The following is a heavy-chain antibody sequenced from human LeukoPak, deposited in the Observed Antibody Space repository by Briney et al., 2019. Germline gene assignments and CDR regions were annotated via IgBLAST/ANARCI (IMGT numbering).Heavy chain of an antibody. CDR2: IYYSGNT. CDR1: GVSISSSNSY. V-gene: IGHV4-39*01. CDR3: ARARLQDYDFWSGQSYYFDY. J-gene: IGHJ4*02. Sequence: SETLSLTCTVSGVSISSSNSYWGWIRQPPGKGLEWIGSIYYSGNTYYNASLKSQVSISIDTSKNRFSLKLTSVTAADTAVHYCARARLQDYDFWSGQSYYFDYWGQGTLVTVSS. D-gene: IGHD3-3*01.